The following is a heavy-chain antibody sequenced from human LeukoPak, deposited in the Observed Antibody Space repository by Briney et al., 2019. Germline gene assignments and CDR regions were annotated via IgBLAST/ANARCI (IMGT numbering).Heavy chain of an antibody. CDR2: IYYSGST. V-gene: IGHV4-61*01. D-gene: IGHD3-22*01. CDR3: ARDRGSGSGYYAFWYFDL. CDR1: GGSVSSGSYY. Sequence: NPSETLSLTCTVSGGSVSSGSYYWSWIRQPPGKGLEWIGYIYYSGSTNYNPSLKSRVSISADTSKNQFFLKLSSVTAADTAVYYCARDRGSGSGYYAFWYFDLWGRGTQVTVSS. J-gene: IGHJ2*01.